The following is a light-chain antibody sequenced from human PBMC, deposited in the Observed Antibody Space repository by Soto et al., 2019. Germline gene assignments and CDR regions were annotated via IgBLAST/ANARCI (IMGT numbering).Light chain of an antibody. J-gene: IGKJ1*01. CDR3: HQHNNWWK. CDR2: GAS. V-gene: IGKV3-15*01. CDR1: QSVRSSY. Sequence: EIVMTQSPATLSVSPGERATLSCRASQSVRSSYLAWYQQRPGEAPRLLIYGASTRSAGIPARFSGSGSGTGFTLTITSRQSEDFGVYIGHQHNNWWKFGQGSKVDIK.